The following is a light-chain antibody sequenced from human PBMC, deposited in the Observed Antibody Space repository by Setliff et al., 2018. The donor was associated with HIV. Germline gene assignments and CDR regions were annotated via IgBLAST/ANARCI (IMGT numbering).Light chain of an antibody. CDR1: TSDVGGYNF. Sequence: SALTQPRSVSGSPGQSVTISCTGTTSDVGGYNFVSWYQHHPGKAPKLMICDVIKRPSGVPDRFSGSKSGNTASLTISGLQAEDEADYYCCSYAGSHTFVFGTGTKV. CDR2: DVI. V-gene: IGLV2-11*01. J-gene: IGLJ1*01. CDR3: CSYAGSHTFV.